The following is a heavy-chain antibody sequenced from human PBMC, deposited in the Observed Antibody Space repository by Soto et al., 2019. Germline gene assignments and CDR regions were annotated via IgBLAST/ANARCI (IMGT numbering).Heavy chain of an antibody. V-gene: IGHV1-2*02. CDR3: ATVSAVAGYFDY. D-gene: IGHD6-19*01. Sequence: GASVKVSCKASGYVFTGFYLHWVRQAPGQGLEWMGWIFPNSGATNYAQKFQGRVTLTEDTSTDTAYMELSSLRSEDTAVYYCATVSAVAGYFDYWGQGTLVTVSS. CDR2: IFPNSGAT. J-gene: IGHJ4*02. CDR1: GYVFTGFY.